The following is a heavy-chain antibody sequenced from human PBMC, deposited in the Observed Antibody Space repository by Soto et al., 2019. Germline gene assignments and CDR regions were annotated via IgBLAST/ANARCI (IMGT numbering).Heavy chain of an antibody. CDR2: INPSGGST. V-gene: IGHV1-46*01. Sequence: SVKVSCKASVYTFTSYYMHWVRQAPGQGLEWMGIINPSGGSTSYAQKFQGRVTMTRDTSTSTVYMELSSLRSEDTAVYYCARVGATTWFDPWGQGTLVTVSS. J-gene: IGHJ5*02. D-gene: IGHD1-26*01. CDR1: VYTFTSYY. CDR3: ARVGATTWFDP.